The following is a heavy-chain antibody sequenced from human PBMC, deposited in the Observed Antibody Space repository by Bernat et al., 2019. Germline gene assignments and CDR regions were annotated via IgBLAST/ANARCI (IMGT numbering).Heavy chain of an antibody. Sequence: QVQLVESVGGVVQPGRSLRLSCAASGFTFSSYGMHWVRQAPGKGLEWVAVISYDGSNKYYADSVKGRFTISRDNSKNTLYLQMNSLRAEDTAVYYCAKDVGTYAFDYWGQGTLVTVSS. V-gene: IGHV3-30*18. CDR2: ISYDGSNK. D-gene: IGHD1-26*01. J-gene: IGHJ4*02. CDR3: AKDVGTYAFDY. CDR1: GFTFSSYG.